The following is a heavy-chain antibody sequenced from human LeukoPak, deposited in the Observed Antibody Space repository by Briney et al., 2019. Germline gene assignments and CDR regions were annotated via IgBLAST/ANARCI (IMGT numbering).Heavy chain of an antibody. CDR3: ATDFYRGRQFDY. CDR1: GYTFTDLS. CDR2: FDPADVET. J-gene: IGHJ4*02. D-gene: IGHD2/OR15-2a*01. Sequence: SVSVSCKVSGYTFTDLSMNWVRRAPGKGLEWMGGFDPADVETIYAQKLSRRVTMTEDTSTDTAYMELTSLRPEDTAVYYCATDFYRGRQFDYGGRETGDTVSS. V-gene: IGHV1-24*01.